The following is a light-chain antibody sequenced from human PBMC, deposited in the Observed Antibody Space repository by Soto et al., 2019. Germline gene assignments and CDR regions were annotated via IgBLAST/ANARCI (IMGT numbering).Light chain of an antibody. CDR1: SSDVGSHNL. CDR3: WSYAGADTWV. CDR2: DGS. J-gene: IGLJ3*02. Sequence: QSALTQPASVSGSPGQSITISCTGTSSDVGSHNLVSWYQQYPGKAPKLMIYDGSERPSGVSNRFSGSKSGNTASLTISGLQAEDEADYYCWSYAGADTWVFGGGTKLTVL. V-gene: IGLV2-23*01.